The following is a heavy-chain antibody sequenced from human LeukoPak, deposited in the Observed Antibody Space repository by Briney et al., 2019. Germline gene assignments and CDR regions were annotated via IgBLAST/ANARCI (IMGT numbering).Heavy chain of an antibody. J-gene: IGHJ4*02. CDR2: IYPGDSDT. Sequence: GESLKISCKGSGYSFTTYWIAWVRQLPGKGLEWMGIIYPGDSDTRYSPSFQGHVTISADKSISTAYLQWSSLKASDSAMYYCARSGYSGYEGDYWGQGTLVTVSS. CDR1: GYSFTTYW. D-gene: IGHD5-12*01. CDR3: ARSGYSGYEGDY. V-gene: IGHV5-51*01.